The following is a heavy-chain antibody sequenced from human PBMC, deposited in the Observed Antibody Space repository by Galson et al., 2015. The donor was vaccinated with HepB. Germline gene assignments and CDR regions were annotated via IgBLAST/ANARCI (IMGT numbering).Heavy chain of an antibody. V-gene: IGHV3-23*01. CDR2: ISGDGVNT. Sequence: SLRLSCAPSGFTFSSFAMSWVRQAPGKGLEWVSAISGDGVNTYYADSVKGRFTISKDNSKNTLSLQMNSLRADGTAIYYCAKDLGAGGGSCFDYWGQGALVTVPA. CDR1: GFTFSSFA. J-gene: IGHJ4*02. D-gene: IGHD2-15*01. CDR3: AKDLGAGGGSCFDY.